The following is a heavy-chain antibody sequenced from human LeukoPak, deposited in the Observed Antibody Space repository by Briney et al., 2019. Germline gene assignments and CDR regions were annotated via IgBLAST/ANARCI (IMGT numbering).Heavy chain of an antibody. CDR3: ARDRFKVYYYYGMDV. CDR2: IWYDGSNK. Sequence: GGSLRLSCAASGFTFSSYGMHWVRQAPGKGLEWVAVIWYDGSNKYYADSVKGRFTISRDNSKNTLYLQMNSLRAEDTAVYYRARDRFKVYYYYGMDVWGQETTVTVSS. CDR1: GFTFSSYG. V-gene: IGHV3-33*01. J-gene: IGHJ6*02.